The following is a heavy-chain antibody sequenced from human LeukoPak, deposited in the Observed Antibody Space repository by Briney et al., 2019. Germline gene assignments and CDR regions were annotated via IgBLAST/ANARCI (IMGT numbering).Heavy chain of an antibody. V-gene: IGHV5-51*01. CDR1: GYTFTNYW. J-gene: IGHJ4*02. Sequence: GESLKISCKGSGYTFTNYWIAWVRQMPGRGPEWMAIIYPGDSNTRYSPSFQGQITISADKSISTAYLQWSSLKASDTAMYYCARQGMHYNFLTGYYSYYLGYWGQGTLVTVSS. CDR2: IYPGDSNT. CDR3: ARQGMHYNFLTGYYSYYLGY. D-gene: IGHD3-9*01.